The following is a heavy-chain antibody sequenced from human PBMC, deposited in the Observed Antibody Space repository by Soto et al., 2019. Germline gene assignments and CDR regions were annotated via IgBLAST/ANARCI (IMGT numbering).Heavy chain of an antibody. J-gene: IGHJ6*02. D-gene: IGHD2-8*01. Sequence: ASVKVSCKASGYTFTGYYMHWVRQAPGQGLEWMGWISGYNGDTNYAQKFQDRVSMTIDTSTGTAYMELRSLTSDDTAIYYCAKNGQPPYYYYGLDVWGQGTKVTVS. V-gene: IGHV1-18*04. CDR3: AKNGQPPYYYYGLDV. CDR1: GYTFTGYY. CDR2: ISGYNGDT.